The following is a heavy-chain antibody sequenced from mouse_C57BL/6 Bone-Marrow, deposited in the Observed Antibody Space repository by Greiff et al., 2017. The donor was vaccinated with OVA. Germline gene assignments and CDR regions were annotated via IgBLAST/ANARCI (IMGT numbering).Heavy chain of an antibody. D-gene: IGHD4-1*02. CDR1: GYTFTDYY. V-gene: IGHV1-77*01. Sequence: QVQLQQSGAELVKPGASVKISCKASGYTFTDYYINWVKQRPGQGLEWIGKIGPGSGSTYYNEKFKGKATLTADKSSSTAYMQLSSLTSEDTAIYYCARVNWVYYFDYWGQGTTLTVSS. J-gene: IGHJ2*01. CDR3: ARVNWVYYFDY. CDR2: IGPGSGST.